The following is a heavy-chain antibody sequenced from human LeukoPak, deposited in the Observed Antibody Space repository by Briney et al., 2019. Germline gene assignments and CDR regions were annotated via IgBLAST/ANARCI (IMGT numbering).Heavy chain of an antibody. CDR1: GFTFSSYG. CDR2: IWDDGITK. J-gene: IGHJ3*02. CDR3: ARGKASGGYSGYGLDAFDI. D-gene: IGHD5-12*01. V-gene: IGHV3-33*01. Sequence: GRSLRLSCAASGFTFSSYGMHWVRQAPGKGLEWVAVIWDDGITKHYADSVKGRFTISRDNSKNTLYLQMNSLRAEDTAVYHCARGKASGGYSGYGLDAFDIWGQGTLVTVSS.